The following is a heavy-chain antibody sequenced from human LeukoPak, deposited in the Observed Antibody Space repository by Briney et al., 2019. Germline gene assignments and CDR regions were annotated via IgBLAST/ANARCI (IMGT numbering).Heavy chain of an antibody. D-gene: IGHD2-15*01. Sequence: PGGSLRLSCAASGFTFSSYSMNWVRQAPGKGLEWVSSISSSSSYIYYADSVKGRFTISRDNAKNSLYLQMNNLRAEDTALYYCAKDICHSGSCSWGVDYWGQGTLVTVSS. V-gene: IGHV3-21*04. CDR2: ISSSSSYI. CDR3: AKDICHSGSCSWGVDY. J-gene: IGHJ4*02. CDR1: GFTFSSYS.